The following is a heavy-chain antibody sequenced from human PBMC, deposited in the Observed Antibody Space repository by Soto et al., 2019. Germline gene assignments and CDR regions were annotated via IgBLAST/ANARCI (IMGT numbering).Heavy chain of an antibody. CDR2: IYYTVTT. V-gene: IGHV4-59*08. CDR1: CSPISSYY. D-gene: IGHD3-22*01. CDR3: ARLGGYYQDFDQ. J-gene: IGHJ4*01. Sequence: SETLSLTCSVSCSPISSYYWGWFRLPPGHGLHCVGYIYYTVTTPXXPSLKGRXXLSLDTSKKHXSLKLXAVTAAYTAFYFCARLGGYYQDFDQWGQGALVT.